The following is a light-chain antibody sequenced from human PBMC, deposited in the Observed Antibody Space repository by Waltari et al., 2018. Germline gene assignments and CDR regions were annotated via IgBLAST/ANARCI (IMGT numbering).Light chain of an antibody. Sequence: SSELTQDPAVSVALGQTVTITCKGDSLRSYYASWYQKKPGQAPVLVIYGKNNRPSGITDRFSGSSSGNTASLTITGAQAEDEADYYCNSRDSSGNIWVFGTGTKVTVL. V-gene: IGLV3-19*01. CDR2: GKN. J-gene: IGLJ1*01. CDR1: SLRSYY. CDR3: NSRDSSGNIWV.